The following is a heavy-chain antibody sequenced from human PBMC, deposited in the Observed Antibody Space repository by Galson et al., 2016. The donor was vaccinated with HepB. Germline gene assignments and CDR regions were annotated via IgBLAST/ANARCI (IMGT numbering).Heavy chain of an antibody. D-gene: IGHD3-22*01. CDR3: ARHRYYYDSSGYYYALGY. J-gene: IGHJ4*02. CDR2: IDPSDSYT. Sequence: QSGAEVKKPGESLRISCKGSGYSFTSYWICWVRQMPGKGLEWMGRIDPSDSYTNYSPSFQGHVTISADKSMSTAYLQWSSLKASDTAMYYCARHRYYYDSSGYYYALGYWGQGTLVTVSS. V-gene: IGHV5-10-1*01. CDR1: GYSFTSYW.